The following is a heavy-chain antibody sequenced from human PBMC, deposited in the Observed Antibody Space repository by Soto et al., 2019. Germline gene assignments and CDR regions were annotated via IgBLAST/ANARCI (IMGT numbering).Heavy chain of an antibody. CDR1: GYTFTGYY. D-gene: IGHD2-15*01. Sequence: ASVKVSCKASGYTFTGYYMHWVRQAPGQGLEWMGWINPNSGGTNYAQKFQGWVTMTRDTSISTAYMELSRLRSDDTAVYYCARSPLVVAASHYYYGMDVWGQGTTVTVS. V-gene: IGHV1-2*04. CDR3: ARSPLVVAASHYYYGMDV. J-gene: IGHJ6*02. CDR2: INPNSGGT.